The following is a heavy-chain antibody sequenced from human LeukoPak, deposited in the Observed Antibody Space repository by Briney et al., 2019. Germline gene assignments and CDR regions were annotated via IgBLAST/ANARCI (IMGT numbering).Heavy chain of an antibody. CDR1: GGTFSSYA. J-gene: IGHJ4*02. D-gene: IGHD3-3*01. Sequence: GASVKVSCKASGGTFSSYAISWVRQAPGQGLEWMGRIIPILGIANYAQKFQGRVTITADKSTSTAYMELSSLRSEDTAVYYCARQQSGYYEDYWGQGTLVTVSS. CDR3: ARQQSGYYEDY. V-gene: IGHV1-69*04. CDR2: IIPILGIA.